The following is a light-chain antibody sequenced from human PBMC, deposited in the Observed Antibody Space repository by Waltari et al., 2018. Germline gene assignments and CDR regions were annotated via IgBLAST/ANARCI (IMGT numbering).Light chain of an antibody. V-gene: IGKV1-5*03. CDR3: QRYNSYPYS. Sequence: DIQMTQSPSTLSASVGDRVTITCRASQHISNWLAWYQQKPGKAPKLLICRASSLESGVPSRFIGSGSGTEFTLTISSLQPDDFATYYCQRYNSYPYSFGQVTKLEIK. CDR1: QHISNW. J-gene: IGKJ2*03. CDR2: RAS.